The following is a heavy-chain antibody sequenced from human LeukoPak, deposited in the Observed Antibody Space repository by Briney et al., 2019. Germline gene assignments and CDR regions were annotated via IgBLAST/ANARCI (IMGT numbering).Heavy chain of an antibody. CDR1: GFTFSSYW. D-gene: IGHD3-22*01. CDR3: ARDNPYYYDSSGYLLFDY. V-gene: IGHV3-7*01. CDR2: IKQDGSEK. J-gene: IGHJ4*02. Sequence: GGSLRLSCAASGFTFSSYWMSWVRQAPGKGLEWVANIKQDGSEKYYVDSVKGRFTISRDNAKNSLYLQMNSLRAEDTAVYYCARDNPYYYDSSGYLLFDYWGQETLVTVSS.